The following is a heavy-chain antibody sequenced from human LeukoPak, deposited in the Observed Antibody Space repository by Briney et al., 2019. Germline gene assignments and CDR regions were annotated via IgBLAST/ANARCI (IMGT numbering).Heavy chain of an antibody. V-gene: IGHV3-53*01. J-gene: IGHJ4*02. D-gene: IGHD4/OR15-4a*01. CDR3: ARRAGAYSHPYDY. CDR2: IFSDNT. CDR1: GFTVRSNS. Sequence: GGSLRLSCTVSGFTVRSNSMSWVRPAPGKGLEWVSFIFSDNTHYSDSVKGRFTISRDNSKNTLYLQMNSLRAEDTAVYYCARRAGAYSHPYDYWGQGTQVTVSS.